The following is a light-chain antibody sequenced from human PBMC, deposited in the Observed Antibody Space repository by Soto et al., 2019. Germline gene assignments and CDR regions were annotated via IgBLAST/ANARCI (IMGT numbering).Light chain of an antibody. V-gene: IGKV3-15*01. CDR2: GAS. Sequence: EIVMAQSPATLSVSPGETATASCRASQTVSGNLARYQQRPGQAPRLLMYGASTRATGIPARFSGSGSGTEFTLTISRLQSEDFAVYYCQQYNNWPPWTCGQGTKVDI. CDR1: QTVSGN. CDR3: QQYNNWPPWT. J-gene: IGKJ1*01.